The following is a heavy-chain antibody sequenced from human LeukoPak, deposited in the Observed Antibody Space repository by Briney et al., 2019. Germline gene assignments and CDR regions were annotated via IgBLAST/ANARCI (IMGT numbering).Heavy chain of an antibody. Sequence: SETLSLTCTVSGGSIRSSSYYWGWIRQPPGKGLEWIGSIDYSGSTYYNPSLKSRVTISVDTSKNQFSLKLSSVTAADTAVYYCARSAGTSYLITLKGYDYWGQGTLVIVSS. CDR1: GGSIRSSSYY. CDR3: ARSAGTSYLITLKGYDY. D-gene: IGHD3-22*01. CDR2: IDYSGST. V-gene: IGHV4-39*07. J-gene: IGHJ4*02.